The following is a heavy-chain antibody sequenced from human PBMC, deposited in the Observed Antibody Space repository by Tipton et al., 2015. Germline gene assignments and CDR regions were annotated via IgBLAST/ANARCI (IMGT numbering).Heavy chain of an antibody. J-gene: IGHJ4*02. CDR3: ARDITSDLWTFDY. D-gene: IGHD1-14*01. CDR1: GFTFSSYW. CDR2: INSDGSST. V-gene: IGHV3-74*01. Sequence: SLRLSCAASGFTFSSYWMHWVRQAPGKGLVWVSRINSDGSSTSYADSVKGRFTISRDNAKNTLYLQMSSLRAEDTAVYYCARDITSDLWTFDYWGQGTLVTVSS.